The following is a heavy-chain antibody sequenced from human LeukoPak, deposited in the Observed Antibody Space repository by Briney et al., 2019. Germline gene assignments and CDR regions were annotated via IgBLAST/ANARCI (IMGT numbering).Heavy chain of an antibody. Sequence: ASVTVSCKASGYTFASYDINWVRQAPGQGLEYLGWMNPNSGHTGYAQKFQGRFTMTWDTSVSTAYMELSSLSSEDTAVYYCARTLVRGLPGMDVWGQGTTVTVSS. J-gene: IGHJ6*02. V-gene: IGHV1-8*01. CDR1: GYTFASYD. CDR3: ARTLVRGLPGMDV. D-gene: IGHD3-10*01. CDR2: MNPNSGHT.